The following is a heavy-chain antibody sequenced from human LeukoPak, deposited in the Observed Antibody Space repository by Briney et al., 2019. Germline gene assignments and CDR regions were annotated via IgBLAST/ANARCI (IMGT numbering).Heavy chain of an antibody. CDR2: ISDSGST. V-gene: IGHV4-59*02. CDR1: GVSVRSYY. D-gene: IGHD3-3*02. Sequence: SETLSLTCTVSGVSVRSYYWSWIRQPPGKGLEWIGHISDSGSTNYNPSLRSRVTISRDTSKNQFYLRLTSVTAADTAVYYCAKRGYSTSMNPWGQGTLVTVSS. CDR3: AKRGYSTSMNP. J-gene: IGHJ5*02.